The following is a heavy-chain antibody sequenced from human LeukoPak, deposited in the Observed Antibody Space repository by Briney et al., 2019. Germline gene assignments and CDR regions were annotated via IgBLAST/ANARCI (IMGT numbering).Heavy chain of an antibody. Sequence: HPSSKSRVTISVETSKNQFSLKMTSVTAADTAVYYCARQVGYNYGYLDYWGQGTLVTVSS. J-gene: IGHJ4*02. D-gene: IGHD5-18*01. CDR3: ARQVGYNYGYLDY. V-gene: IGHV4-59*08.